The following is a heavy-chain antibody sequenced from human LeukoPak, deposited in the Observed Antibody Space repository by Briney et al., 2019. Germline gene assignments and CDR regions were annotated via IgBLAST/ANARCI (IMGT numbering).Heavy chain of an antibody. CDR1: GYTFTSYD. CDR2: MNPNSGNT. J-gene: IGHJ4*02. D-gene: IGHD1-20*01. CDR3: ARSYNWGSRDDFDY. V-gene: IGHV1-8*01. Sequence: GASVKVSCKASGYTFTSYDINWVRQATGQGLEWMGWMNPNSGNTGCAQKFQGRVTMTRNTSISTAYMELSSLRSEDTAVYYCARSYNWGSRDDFDYWGQGTLVTVSS.